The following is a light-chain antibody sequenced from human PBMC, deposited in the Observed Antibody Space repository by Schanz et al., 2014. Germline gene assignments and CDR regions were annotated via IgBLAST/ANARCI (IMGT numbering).Light chain of an antibody. J-gene: IGLJ3*02. CDR1: SSDIGRYNY. V-gene: IGLV2-8*01. CDR3: CSYAGSSTWV. CDR2: EVV. Sequence: QSALTQPPSASGSPGQSVTISCTGTSSDIGRYNYVSWYQQHPGKAPKLILFEVVKRPTGVPDRFSGSKSGDTASLTVSGLQAEDEADYYCCSYAGSSTWVFGGGTKLTVL.